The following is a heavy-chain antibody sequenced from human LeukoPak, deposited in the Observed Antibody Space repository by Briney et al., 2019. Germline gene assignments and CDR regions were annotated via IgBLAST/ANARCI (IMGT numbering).Heavy chain of an antibody. D-gene: IGHD5-18*01. J-gene: IGHJ4*02. Sequence: GGSLRLSCAASGFTFSSYAMSWVRQAPGKGLEWVSAISGSGGSTYYADSVKGRFTISRDNSKNTLYLQMNSLRAKDTAVYYCAKGGRGYSYGYRYWGQGTLVTVSS. CDR1: GFTFSSYA. CDR3: AKGGRGYSYGYRY. CDR2: ISGSGGST. V-gene: IGHV3-23*01.